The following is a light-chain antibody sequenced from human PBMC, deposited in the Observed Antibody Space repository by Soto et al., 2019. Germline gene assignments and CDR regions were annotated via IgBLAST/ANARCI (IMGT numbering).Light chain of an antibody. CDR1: QSVSSSY. CDR3: QQCGSSPPYT. CDR2: GAS. J-gene: IGKJ2*01. Sequence: EIVLTQSPGTLSLSPGERATLSCRASQSVSSSYLAWYQQKPGRAPRLLIYGASGRATGIPDRVSGSGSGTDFTLTISRLEPEDFAVYYCQQCGSSPPYTFGQGTKLEIK. V-gene: IGKV3-20*01.